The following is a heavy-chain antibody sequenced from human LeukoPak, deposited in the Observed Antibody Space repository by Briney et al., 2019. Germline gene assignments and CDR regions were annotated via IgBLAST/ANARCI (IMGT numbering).Heavy chain of an antibody. CDR1: GFSFNNFG. D-gene: IGHD3-22*01. J-gene: IGHJ4*02. Sequence: GGSLRLSCVASGFSFNNFGMTWVRQAPGRGLEWVSSISGTGGSTHYADSVRGRFTISRDNSKNTLYLQMNSLRAGDTAVYYCAKSSYYDSSGFYREYYFDYWGQGTLVPVSS. CDR3: AKSSYYDSSGFYREYYFDY. CDR2: ISGTGGST. V-gene: IGHV3-23*01.